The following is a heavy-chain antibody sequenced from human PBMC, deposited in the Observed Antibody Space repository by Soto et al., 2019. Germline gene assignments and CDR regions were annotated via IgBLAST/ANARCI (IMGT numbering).Heavy chain of an antibody. CDR1: GGNFSGHY. V-gene: IGHV4-34*01. CDR3: ARDKITGLFDY. Sequence: YAVDGGNFSGHYWTWIRQPPGTGLEWIGEINHSGSTNYNPSLKSRVTISVDTSKNQFSLKLTSVTAADTAVYYCARDKITGLFDYWCQGTLVTVS. CDR2: INHSGST. D-gene: IGHD2-8*02. J-gene: IGHJ4*02.